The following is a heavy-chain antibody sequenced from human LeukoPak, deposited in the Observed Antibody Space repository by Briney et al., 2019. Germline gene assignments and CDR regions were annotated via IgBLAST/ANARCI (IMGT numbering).Heavy chain of an antibody. V-gene: IGHV3-23*01. CDR1: GFTFTSYA. Sequence: GGSLRLSCAASGFTFTSYALSWVRQAPGKGLEWVSGIYSSGAYKYYAVSVKGRFPISRDNSKNPLHLQMHSLRAEDTAVYYCAKDVNFRSGLIDCLGQGTLVTVSS. D-gene: IGHD3/OR15-3a*01. CDR3: AKDVNFRSGLIDC. J-gene: IGHJ4*02. CDR2: IYSSGAYK.